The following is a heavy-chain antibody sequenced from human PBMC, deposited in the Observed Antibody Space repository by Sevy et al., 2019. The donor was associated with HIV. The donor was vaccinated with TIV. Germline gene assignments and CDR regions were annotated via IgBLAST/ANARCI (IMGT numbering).Heavy chain of an antibody. Sequence: GGSLRLSCTASGFTFGDHAMNWFRQAPGKGLEWVGFIRSKTYGGTTEYAASVKGRFTISRDDSKSIAYLQMNSLKTEDTAVYYCTIGTTIYGDYGVDYWGQGTLVTVSS. J-gene: IGHJ4*02. V-gene: IGHV3-49*03. CDR2: IRSKTYGGTT. CDR3: TIGTTIYGDYGVDY. CDR1: GFTFGDHA. D-gene: IGHD4-17*01.